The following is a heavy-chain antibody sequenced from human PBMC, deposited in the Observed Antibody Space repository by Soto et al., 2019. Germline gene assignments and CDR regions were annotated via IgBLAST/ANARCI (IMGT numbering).Heavy chain of an antibody. J-gene: IGHJ4*02. CDR2: ISAYNANI. Sequence: ASVKVSCKASGYTFTSYGISWVRQAPGQGLEWMGWISAYNANINYARKLQGRVTMTTDTSTSTSYMELRSLRSDDTAVYFCARDRLGATGDYWGQGTLVTVSS. CDR3: ARDRLGATGDY. V-gene: IGHV1-18*01. D-gene: IGHD1-26*01. CDR1: GYTFTSYG.